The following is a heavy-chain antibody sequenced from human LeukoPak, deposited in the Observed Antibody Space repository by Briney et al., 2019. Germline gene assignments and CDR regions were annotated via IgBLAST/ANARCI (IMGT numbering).Heavy chain of an antibody. CDR1: SGSINSFY. CDR3: ARAVLATKSEHWFDS. Sequence: ASETLSLTGTVSSGSINSFYWSWHGQPPGKEREGCVYIYYTGTTNYHSSHKSRVTITGDTSKTAFSLNLSSVTAAHAAMYYCARAVLATKSEHWFDSWGQGTLVTVSS. CDR2: IYYTGTT. D-gene: IGHD2-8*01. J-gene: IGHJ5*01. V-gene: IGHV4-59*12.